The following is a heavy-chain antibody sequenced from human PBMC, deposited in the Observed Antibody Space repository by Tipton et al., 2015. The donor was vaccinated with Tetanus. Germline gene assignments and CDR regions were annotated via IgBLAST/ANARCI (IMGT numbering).Heavy chain of an antibody. Sequence: SGFTFSTNAMHWVRQAPGKGLEWVAAIWNDGSYKYYADSVKGRFTVSRDNSKNTLYLEMNSLRAEDTAVYYCARDSPDILLVPAVWGQGTLVTVSS. V-gene: IGHV3-33*01. D-gene: IGHD2-2*01. J-gene: IGHJ4*02. CDR3: ARDSPDILLVPAV. CDR2: IWNDGSYK. CDR1: GFTFSTNA.